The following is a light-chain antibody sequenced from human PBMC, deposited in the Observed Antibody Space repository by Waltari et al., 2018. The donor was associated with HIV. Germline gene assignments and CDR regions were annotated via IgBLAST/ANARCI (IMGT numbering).Light chain of an antibody. CDR3: CSYAGSYTGV. CDR1: SNDVGGYNY. CDR2: DVT. J-gene: IGLJ1*01. V-gene: IGLV2-11*01. Sequence: QSALTQPRSVSGSPGQSVTMSCAGTSNDVGGYNYVSWYQQHQGKAPKLMIYDVTKRPSGVPDRFAGSKSGNTASLTISGLQADDEADYYCCSYAGSYTGVFGTGTKVTVL.